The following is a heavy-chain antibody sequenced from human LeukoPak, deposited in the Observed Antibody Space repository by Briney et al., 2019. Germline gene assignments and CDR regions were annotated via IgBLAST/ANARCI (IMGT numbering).Heavy chain of an antibody. CDR2: TKEDGGEK. CDR1: GFTFSTYW. J-gene: IGHJ4*02. V-gene: IGHV3-7*01. CDR3: ARRSVAGSLDY. D-gene: IGHD6-19*01. Sequence: GRSLILSCAASGFTFSTYWMSWVRQAPGKGLEWVANTKEDGGEKYYVDSVKGRFTISRDNAENSLYLQMNSLRAEDTAVYYCARRSVAGSLDYWGQGTLVTVSS.